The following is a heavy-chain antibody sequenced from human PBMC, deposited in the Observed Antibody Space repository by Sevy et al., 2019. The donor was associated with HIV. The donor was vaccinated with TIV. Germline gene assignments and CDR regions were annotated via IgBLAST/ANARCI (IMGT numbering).Heavy chain of an antibody. D-gene: IGHD3-22*01. Sequence: GGSLRLSCAASGFTFSSYSMNWVRQAPGKGLEWVSYISSSSSTIYYADSVKGRFTISRDNAKNSLYLQMNSLRAEDTAVYYCARDRPYYYGSSGLVWGQGTLVTVSS. V-gene: IGHV3-48*01. CDR3: ARDRPYYYGSSGLV. CDR1: GFTFSSYS. J-gene: IGHJ4*02. CDR2: ISSSSSTI.